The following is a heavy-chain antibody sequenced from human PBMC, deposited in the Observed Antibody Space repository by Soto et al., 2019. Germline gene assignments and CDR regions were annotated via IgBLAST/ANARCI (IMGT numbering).Heavy chain of an antibody. Sequence: PSETLSLTCTVSGGSVSSGSYYWSWIRQPPGKGLEWIGYIYYSGSTNYNPSLKSRVTISVDTSKNQFSLKLSSVTAADTAVYYCARNGYYDILTGSGGWFDPWGQGTLVTVSS. CDR2: IYYSGST. D-gene: IGHD3-9*01. CDR1: GGSVSSGSYY. V-gene: IGHV4-61*01. CDR3: ARNGYYDILTGSGGWFDP. J-gene: IGHJ5*02.